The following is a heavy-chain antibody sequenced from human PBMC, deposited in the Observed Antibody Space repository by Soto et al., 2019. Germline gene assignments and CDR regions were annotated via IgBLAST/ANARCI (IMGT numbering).Heavy chain of an antibody. D-gene: IGHD3-9*01. CDR2: IKSKTDGGTT. Sequence: XGSLRLSCAASGFTFSNACMSWVRKAPGKGLEWVGRIKSKTDGGTTDYAAPVKGRFTISRGDSKNTLYLQMNSLKTEDTAVYYCTTDGKLRYFDWLNYYYYGMDVWGQGTTVTVSS. CDR1: GFTFSNAC. J-gene: IGHJ6*02. V-gene: IGHV3-15*01. CDR3: TTDGKLRYFDWLNYYYYGMDV.